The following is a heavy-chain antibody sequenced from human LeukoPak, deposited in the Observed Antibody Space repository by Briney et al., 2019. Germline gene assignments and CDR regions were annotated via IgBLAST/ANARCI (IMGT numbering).Heavy chain of an antibody. J-gene: IGHJ4*02. V-gene: IGHV4-4*07. Sequence: SETLSLTCTVSGGSISSYYWSWIRQPAGKGLEWIGRIYTSGSTNYNPSLKSRVTMSVDTSKNQFSLKLSSVTAADTAVYYCAREANLEWLLYRGHFDYWGQGTLITVSS. CDR2: IYTSGST. CDR1: GGSISSYY. D-gene: IGHD3-3*01. CDR3: AREANLEWLLYRGHFDY.